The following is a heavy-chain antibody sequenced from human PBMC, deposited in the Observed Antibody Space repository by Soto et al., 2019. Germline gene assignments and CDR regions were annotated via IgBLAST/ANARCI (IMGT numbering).Heavy chain of an antibody. CDR1: GFTFSSYG. Sequence: QVQLVESGGGVVQPGRSLRLSCAASGFTFSSYGMPWVRQAPGKGLEWVAVISYDGSKKYYADSVKGRFTISRDNSKNTLYLQMNSLRAEDTAVYYCAKGLEAAAGTPAYFAYFGQGTLVTVSS. CDR3: AKGLEAAAGTPAYFAY. D-gene: IGHD6-13*01. CDR2: ISYDGSKK. V-gene: IGHV3-30*18. J-gene: IGHJ4*02.